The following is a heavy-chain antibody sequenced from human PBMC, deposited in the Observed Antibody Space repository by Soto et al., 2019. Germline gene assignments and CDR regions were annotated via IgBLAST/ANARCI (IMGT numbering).Heavy chain of an antibody. J-gene: IGHJ6*02. CDR2: IIPIFGTA. D-gene: IGHD4-4*01. Sequence: QVQLVQSGAEVKKPGSSVKVSCKASGGTFSSYAISWVRQAPGQGLEWMGGIIPIFGTANYAQKFQGRVTITADESTSKAYMELRSLRSEDTAVYYCASPPSSNRYYYGMDVWGQGTTVTVSS. CDR3: ASPPSSNRYYYGMDV. V-gene: IGHV1-69*12. CDR1: GGTFSSYA.